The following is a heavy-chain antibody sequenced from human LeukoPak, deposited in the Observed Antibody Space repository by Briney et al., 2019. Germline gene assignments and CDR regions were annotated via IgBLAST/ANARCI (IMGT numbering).Heavy chain of an antibody. CDR2: IYTSGST. CDR3: ARDSSYGSGNWSDP. D-gene: IGHD3-10*01. Sequence: PSETLSLTCTVSGGSISSYYWSWIRQPAGKGLEWIGRIYTSGSTNYNPSLKSRVTMSVDTSKNQFSLKLSSVTAADTAVYYCARDSSYGSGNWSDPWGQGTLVTVSS. CDR1: GGSISSYY. J-gene: IGHJ5*02. V-gene: IGHV4-4*07.